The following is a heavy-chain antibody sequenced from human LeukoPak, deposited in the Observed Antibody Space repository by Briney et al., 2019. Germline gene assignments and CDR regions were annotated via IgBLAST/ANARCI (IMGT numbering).Heavy chain of an antibody. Sequence: SVKVSCKASGYSFTGYFMHWVRQAPGQGLEWMGWINPNSGGTNYAQNFQGRVTMTRDTSISTAYMELNRLRFDDTAVYYCARTRRAYCSGGSCNNYYYMDVWGKGTAVTVSS. CDR3: ARTRRAYCSGGSCNNYYYMDV. J-gene: IGHJ6*03. CDR1: GYSFTGYF. D-gene: IGHD2-15*01. CDR2: INPNSGGT. V-gene: IGHV1-2*02.